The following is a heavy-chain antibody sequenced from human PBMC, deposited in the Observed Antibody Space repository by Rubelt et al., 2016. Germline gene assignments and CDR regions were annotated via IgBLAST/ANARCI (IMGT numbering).Heavy chain of an antibody. CDR2: IAPSDSYT. V-gene: IGHV5-10-1*03. CDR3: AIYDFWSGYYLDY. J-gene: IGHJ4*02. Sequence: EVQLVQSGAEVKKPGESLRISCKGSGYSFTSYWISWVRQMPGKGLEWMGRIAPSDSYTNYSPSFQGHVTISADTSISTAYLQWSSLKASDTAMYYCAIYDFWSGYYLDYWGQGTLVTVSS. D-gene: IGHD3-3*01. CDR1: GYSFTSYW.